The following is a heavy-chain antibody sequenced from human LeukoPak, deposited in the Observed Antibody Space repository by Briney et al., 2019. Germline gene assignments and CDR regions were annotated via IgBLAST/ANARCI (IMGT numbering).Heavy chain of an antibody. D-gene: IGHD2-2*01. V-gene: IGHV3-9*01. Sequence: GRSLRLSCAASGFTFDDYAMHWVRQAPGKGLEWVSGISWNSGSIGYADSVKGRFTISRDNAKNSLYLQMNSLRAEDTALYYCAKNLDCSSTSCYVASEVLYYYYGMDVWGQGTTVTVSS. CDR3: AKNLDCSSTSCYVASEVLYYYYGMDV. CDR2: ISWNSGSI. J-gene: IGHJ6*02. CDR1: GFTFDDYA.